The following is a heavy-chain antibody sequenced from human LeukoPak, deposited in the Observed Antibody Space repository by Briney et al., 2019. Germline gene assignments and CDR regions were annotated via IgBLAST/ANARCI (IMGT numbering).Heavy chain of an antibody. J-gene: IGHJ4*02. D-gene: IGHD3-10*01. CDR2: ISYDANNK. CDR3: ARDAIRYGSGSYYDY. V-gene: IGHV3-30-3*01. CDR1: GFTFSSYA. Sequence: GGSLRLSCAASGFTFSSYAMHWVRRAPGKGLEWVAVISYDANNKNYADSVKGRFTVSRDNSKDTLYLQMNSLRAEDTAVYYCARDAIRYGSGSYYDYWGQGTLVAVSS.